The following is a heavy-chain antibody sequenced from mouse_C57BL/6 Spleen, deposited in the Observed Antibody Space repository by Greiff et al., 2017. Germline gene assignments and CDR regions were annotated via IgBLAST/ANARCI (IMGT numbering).Heavy chain of an antibody. CDR1: GYTFTGYW. CDR3: ARNYYSNYVPNWYFDV. J-gene: IGHJ1*03. Sequence: VQLQQSGAELMKPGASVTLSCKATGYTFTGYWIEWVKQRPGHGLEWIGEILPGSGSTNYNEKFKGKATFTADTSSNTAYMQLSSLTTEDSAIYYCARNYYSNYVPNWYFDVWGTGTTVTVSS. V-gene: IGHV1-9*01. CDR2: ILPGSGST. D-gene: IGHD2-5*01.